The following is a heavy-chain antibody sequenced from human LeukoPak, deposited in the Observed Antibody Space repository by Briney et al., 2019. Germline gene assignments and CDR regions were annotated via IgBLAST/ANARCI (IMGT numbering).Heavy chain of an antibody. CDR1: GFTVSSNY. Sequence: GGSLRLSCAASGFTVSSNYMSWVRQAPGKGLEWVSVIYSGGSTYYADSVKGRFTISRHNSKNTLYLQMNSLRAEDTAVYYCARVVPARGYDSSGYPDYWGQGTLVTVSS. V-gene: IGHV3-53*04. D-gene: IGHD3-22*01. CDR3: ARVVPARGYDSSGYPDY. CDR2: IYSGGST. J-gene: IGHJ4*02.